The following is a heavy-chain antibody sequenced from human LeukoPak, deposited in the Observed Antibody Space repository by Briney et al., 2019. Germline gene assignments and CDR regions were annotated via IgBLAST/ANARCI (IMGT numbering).Heavy chain of an antibody. D-gene: IGHD3-10*01. CDR1: GGSISSYY. J-gene: IGHJ4*02. V-gene: IGHV4-59*01. Sequence: PSETLSLTCTVSGGSISSYYWSWIRQPPGKRLEWIGHIYYSGSTNYNPSLKSRVTISVDTSKNQFSLKLSSVTAADTAVYYCARAVWFGDLAPGYWGQGTLVTVSS. CDR3: ARAVWFGDLAPGY. CDR2: IYYSGST.